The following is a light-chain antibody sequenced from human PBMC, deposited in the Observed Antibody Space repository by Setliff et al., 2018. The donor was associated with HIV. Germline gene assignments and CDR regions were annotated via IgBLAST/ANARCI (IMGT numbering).Light chain of an antibody. Sequence: QSALTQPRSVSGSPGQSVTISCTGTSSDVGGYNYVSWFQQHPGKAPKLMIYDVSKRPSGVPDRFSGSKSGNTASLTISGLQAEDDADYYCCSYAGSSYVFGTGTKAPS. CDR2: DVS. CDR3: CSYAGSSYV. CDR1: SSDVGGYNY. V-gene: IGLV2-11*01. J-gene: IGLJ1*01.